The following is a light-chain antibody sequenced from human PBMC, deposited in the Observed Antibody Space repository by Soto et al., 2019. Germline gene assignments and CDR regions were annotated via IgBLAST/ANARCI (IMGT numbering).Light chain of an antibody. V-gene: IGLV2-14*03. Sequence: QSVLTQPASVSGSPGQSITISCTGTSSDIGGYKYVSWYQQHPGKAPKVIIYDVTYRPSGVSDRFSGSKSGNTASLTISGLQAEDEADYYCSSYTSTTTLYIFGTGTKLTVL. CDR2: DVT. J-gene: IGLJ1*01. CDR1: SSDIGGYKY. CDR3: SSYTSTTTLYI.